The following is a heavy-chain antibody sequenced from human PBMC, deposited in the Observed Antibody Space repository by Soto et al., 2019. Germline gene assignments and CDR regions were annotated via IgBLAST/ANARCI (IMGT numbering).Heavy chain of an antibody. CDR2: INPFDGSR. CDR3: SRVDPGETSPFDH. CDR1: GYIFTSYY. Sequence: ASVKVSCKASGYIFTSYYIHWVRQAPGQGLEWMGWINPFDGSRMFAQSFQGRVTMTRDTSTSSVYMEVSSLRSEDTAVYYCSRVDPGETSPFDHWG. D-gene: IGHD3-10*01. V-gene: IGHV1-46*03. J-gene: IGHJ4*01.